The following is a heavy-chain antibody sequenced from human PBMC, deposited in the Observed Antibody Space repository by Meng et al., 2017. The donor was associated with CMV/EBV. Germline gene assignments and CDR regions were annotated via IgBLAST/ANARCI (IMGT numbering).Heavy chain of an antibody. J-gene: IGHJ6*02. V-gene: IGHV1-18*01. CDR1: GYTFTSYG. D-gene: IGHD3-3*01. CDR3: ARIGYYTIFGNYYGMDV. Sequence: ASVKVSCKASGYTFTSYGISWVRQAPGQGLEWMGWISAYNGNTNYAQKLQGRVTMTTDTSTSTAYMELRSLRSDDTAVYYCARIGYYTIFGNYYGMDVWGQRTTVTVSS. CDR2: ISAYNGNT.